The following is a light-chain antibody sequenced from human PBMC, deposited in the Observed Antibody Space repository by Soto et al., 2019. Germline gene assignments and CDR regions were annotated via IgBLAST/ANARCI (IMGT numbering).Light chain of an antibody. CDR3: SSYTSSSTL. Sequence: QSVLRQPASVSGSPGDSITISCTGTSSDVGSYNYVSWYQQHPGKAPKLMIYEVSDRPSGISSRFSGSKSGNTASLTISGLQTEEEADYYCSSYTSSSTLFGTGTKATV. CDR2: EVS. V-gene: IGLV2-14*01. CDR1: SSDVGSYNY. J-gene: IGLJ1*01.